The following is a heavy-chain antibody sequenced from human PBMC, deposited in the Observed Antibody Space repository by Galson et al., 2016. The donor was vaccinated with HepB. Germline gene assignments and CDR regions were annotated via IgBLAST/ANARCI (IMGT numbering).Heavy chain of an antibody. CDR2: ISWNSGRI. V-gene: IGHV3-9*01. J-gene: IGHJ4*02. CDR3: AKDTSYSSSWFYFDY. Sequence: SLRLSCAASAFTFDVYAMHWVRQAPGKGLEWVSGISWNSGRIGYADSVKGRFTISRDNAKNSLFLQMNSLRPEDTALYYCAKDTSYSSSWFYFDYWGQGALVTVSS. D-gene: IGHD6-13*01. CDR1: AFTFDVYA.